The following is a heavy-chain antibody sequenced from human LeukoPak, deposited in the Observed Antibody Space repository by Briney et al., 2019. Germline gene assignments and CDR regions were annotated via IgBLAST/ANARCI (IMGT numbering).Heavy chain of an antibody. Sequence: SETLSLTCAVYGGSFSGYYWSWIRQPPGKGLEWIGEINHSGSTNYNPSLKSRVTISVDTSTTQFSLKLSSVTAADTAVYYCARGRYDIAYWGQGTLVTVSS. V-gene: IGHV4-34*01. CDR3: ARGRYDIAY. J-gene: IGHJ4*02. CDR2: INHSGST. CDR1: GGSFSGYY. D-gene: IGHD3-9*01.